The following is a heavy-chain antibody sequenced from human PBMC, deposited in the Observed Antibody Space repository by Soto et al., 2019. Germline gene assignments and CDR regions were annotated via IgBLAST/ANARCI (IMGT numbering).Heavy chain of an antibody. CDR1: GYTLSSYG. Sequence: QVQLVQSGAEVKKPGASVKVSCKASGYTLSSYGITGVRQAPGQGLEWMGWISAYNGNTNYAQKLQGRVTMTTDTSTSTAYMELSSRISDDTAVYSCAIDRGGYGGNGLGDYYGMYVGGQRTTVTFAS. CDR2: ISAYNGNT. V-gene: IGHV1-18*01. D-gene: IGHD4-17*01. J-gene: IGHJ6*02. CDR3: AIDRGGYGGNGLGDYYGMYV.